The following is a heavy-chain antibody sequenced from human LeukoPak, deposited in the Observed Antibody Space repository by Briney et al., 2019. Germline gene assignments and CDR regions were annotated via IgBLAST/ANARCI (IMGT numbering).Heavy chain of an antibody. CDR3: ARGDTMVRGVIAYYYYGRDV. V-gene: IGHV4-59*01. Sequence: SETLSLTCTASGGSISSYYWSWIRQPPGKGLEWIGYIYYSGSTNYNPSLKSRVTISVDTFKIQFSLKLSSVTAADTAVYYCARGDTMVRGVIAYYYYGRDVWGKGTTATVSS. D-gene: IGHD3-10*01. J-gene: IGHJ6*04. CDR2: IYYSGST. CDR1: GGSISSYY.